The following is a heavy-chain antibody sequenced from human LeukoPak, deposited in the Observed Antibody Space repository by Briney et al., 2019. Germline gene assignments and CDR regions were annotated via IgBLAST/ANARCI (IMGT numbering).Heavy chain of an antibody. CDR2: IYTSGST. Sequence: PSETLSLTCTVSGGSISSGGYYWSWIRQHPGKGLEWIGRIYTSGSTNYNPSLKSRVTMSVDTSKNQFSLKLSSVTAADTAVYYCVTEYYDFWSGYPNWFDPWGQGTLVTVSS. CDR1: GGSISSGGYY. D-gene: IGHD3-3*01. CDR3: VTEYYDFWSGYPNWFDP. J-gene: IGHJ5*02. V-gene: IGHV4-61*02.